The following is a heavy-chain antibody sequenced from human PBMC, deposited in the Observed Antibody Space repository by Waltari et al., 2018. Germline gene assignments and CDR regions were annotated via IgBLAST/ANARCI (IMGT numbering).Heavy chain of an antibody. CDR2: IYYSGST. Sequence: QLQLQESGPALVRPSETLSLSCTVSGGSVSSPAYYWSWVRESPGKGLEWIETIYYSGSTSYNPSLKSRVTISIDTSTNQLSLELTSVTAADTAIYYCACHLLYRDLSRVAFDFWGQGTLVAVSS. CDR3: ACHLLYRDLSRVAFDF. J-gene: IGHJ4*02. D-gene: IGHD2-8*01. CDR1: GGSVSSPAYY. V-gene: IGHV4-39*07.